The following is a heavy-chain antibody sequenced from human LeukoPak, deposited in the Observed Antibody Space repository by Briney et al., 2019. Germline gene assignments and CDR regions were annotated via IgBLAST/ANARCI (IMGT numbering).Heavy chain of an antibody. CDR3: ARFVSGYDILTGYYVFDY. D-gene: IGHD3-9*01. Sequence: ASVKVSCKASGYTFTGYYMHWVRQAPGQGLEWMGWINPNSGGTNYAQKSQGRVTMTRDTSISTAYMELSRLRSDDTAVYYCARFVSGYDILTGYYVFDYWGQGTLVTVSS. CDR2: INPNSGGT. J-gene: IGHJ4*02. V-gene: IGHV1-2*02. CDR1: GYTFTGYY.